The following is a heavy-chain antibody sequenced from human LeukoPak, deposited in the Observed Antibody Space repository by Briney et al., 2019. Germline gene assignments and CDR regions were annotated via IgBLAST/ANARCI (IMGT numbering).Heavy chain of an antibody. CDR1: GYTFTGYY. V-gene: IGHV1-2*02. CDR2: INPNSGGT. D-gene: IGHD3-3*01. CDR3: ARSARFLEWSYGMDV. Sequence: ASVKVSRKASGYTFTGYYMHWVRQAPGQGLEWMGWINPNSGGTNYAQKFQGRVTMTRDTSISTAYMELSRLRSDDTAVYYCARSARFLEWSYGMDVWGQGTTVTVSS. J-gene: IGHJ6*02.